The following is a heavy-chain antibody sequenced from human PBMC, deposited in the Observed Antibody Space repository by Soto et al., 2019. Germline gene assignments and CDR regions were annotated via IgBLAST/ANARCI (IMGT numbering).Heavy chain of an antibody. D-gene: IGHD1-26*01. CDR2: IAYDGSYK. J-gene: IGHJ4*02. CDR3: AKDRMGSWASDH. CDR1: GFTFSSYA. Sequence: QVQLVESGGGVVQPGRSLRLSCAASGFTFSSYAMHWVRQAPGKGLEWVAIIAYDGSYKYYADSVKGRFTISRDNSMDTLDLQMSSLRLADTAVYYCAKDRMGSWASDHWGQGTLVTVSS. V-gene: IGHV3-30*18.